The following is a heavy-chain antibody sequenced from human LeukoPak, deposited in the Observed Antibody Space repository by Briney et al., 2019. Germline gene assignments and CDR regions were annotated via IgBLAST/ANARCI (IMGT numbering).Heavy chain of an antibody. CDR3: AGAGYSSSWALDY. D-gene: IGHD6-13*01. Sequence: PGGSLRLSCAASGFTFSDYYMSWIRQAPGKGLEWVSYISSSGSTIYYADSVKGRFTISRDNAKNSLYLQMNSLRAEDTALYHCAGAGYSSSWALDYWGQGTLVTVSS. CDR2: ISSSGSTI. V-gene: IGHV3-11*01. J-gene: IGHJ4*02. CDR1: GFTFSDYY.